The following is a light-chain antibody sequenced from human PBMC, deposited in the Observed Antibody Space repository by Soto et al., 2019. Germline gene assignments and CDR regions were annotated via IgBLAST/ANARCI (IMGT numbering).Light chain of an antibody. CDR1: QSLLHSDGYHH. CDR2: EGS. J-gene: IGKJ4*01. CDR3: MQPLGPPPT. V-gene: IGKV2-28*01. Sequence: DIVMTQAPLSLPVTPGEPASISSRSSQSLLHSDGYHHLGWYLQKPGQSPQLLIYEGSKRAAGVPERFSGSGSGTDFTLKISRVEAEDVGVYHCMQPLGPPPTFGGGTKVEIK.